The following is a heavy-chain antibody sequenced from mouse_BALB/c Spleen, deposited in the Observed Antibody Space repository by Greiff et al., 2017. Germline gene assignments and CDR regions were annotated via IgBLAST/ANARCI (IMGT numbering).Heavy chain of an antibody. Sequence: DVMLVESGGGLVKPGGSLKLSCAASGFTFSSYAMSWVRQTPEKRLEWVASISSGGSTYYPDSVKGRFTISRDNARNILYLQMSSLRSEDTAMYYCADYYGSSYPHWYFDVWGAGTTVTVSS. D-gene: IGHD1-1*01. CDR1: GFTFSSYA. V-gene: IGHV5-6-5*01. CDR2: ISSGGST. CDR3: ADYYGSSYPHWYFDV. J-gene: IGHJ1*01.